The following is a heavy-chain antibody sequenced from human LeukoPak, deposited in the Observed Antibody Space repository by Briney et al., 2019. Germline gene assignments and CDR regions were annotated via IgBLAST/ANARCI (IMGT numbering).Heavy chain of an antibody. V-gene: IGHV1-8*03. J-gene: IGHJ4*02. CDR2: MNPNSGNT. D-gene: IGHD3-16*02. Sequence: GASVKVSCKASGYTFTSYDFNWVRQAPGQGLEWMGWMNPNSGNTGYAQEFQGRLTITRNTSITTAYMELGSLRSEDTAVYYCARAGSYRYVLDYWGQGTLVTVSS. CDR3: ARAGSYRYVLDY. CDR1: GYTFTSYD.